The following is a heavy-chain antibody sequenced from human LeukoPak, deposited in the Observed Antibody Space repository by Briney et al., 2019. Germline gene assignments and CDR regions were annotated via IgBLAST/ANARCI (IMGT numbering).Heavy chain of an antibody. CDR3: AREGGPYRPLDY. Sequence: SETLSLTCTVSGGSISSTSYYLGWIRQPPGKGLEYIGSIYYSGSTHYNPSLKSRVTISVDTSKNQFSLKLSSVTAADTAVYYCAREGGPYRPLDYSGQGTLVTVAS. V-gene: IGHV4-39*02. CDR1: GGSISSTSYY. CDR2: IYYSGST. J-gene: IGHJ4*02.